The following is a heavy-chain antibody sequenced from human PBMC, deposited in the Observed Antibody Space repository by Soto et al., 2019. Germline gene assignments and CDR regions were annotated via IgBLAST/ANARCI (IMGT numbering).Heavy chain of an antibody. V-gene: IGHV3-23*01. D-gene: IGHD4-17*01. J-gene: IGHJ6*02. CDR1: GFTFYSYA. CDR3: ARVWERTVTTRNYFYGIDV. Sequence: GGSLRLSCAASGFTFYSYAMTWVRQAPGKALEWVSTISGSGDSTYYADSVKGRFSISRDNYKNTVSLQMNSLRAENTAVYFCARVWERTVTTRNYFYGIDVWGRGTTVTVSS. CDR2: ISGSGDST.